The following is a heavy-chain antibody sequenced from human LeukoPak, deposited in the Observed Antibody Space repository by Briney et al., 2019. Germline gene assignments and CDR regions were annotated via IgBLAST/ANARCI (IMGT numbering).Heavy chain of an antibody. V-gene: IGHV3-23*01. CDR2: ISGSGSNT. CDR3: ARRVPHYDSSGYYSAGAYYFDY. Sequence: PGGSLRLSCAASGFILSNSAMNWVRQVPGKGLEWVSAISGSGSNTLYADSVKGRFTISRDNAKNSLYLQMNSLRAEDTAVYYCARRVPHYDSSGYYSAGAYYFDYWGQGTLVTVSS. J-gene: IGHJ4*02. CDR1: GFILSNSA. D-gene: IGHD3-22*01.